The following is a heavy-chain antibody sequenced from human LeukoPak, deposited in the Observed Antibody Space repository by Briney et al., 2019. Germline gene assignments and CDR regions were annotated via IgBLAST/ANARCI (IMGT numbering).Heavy chain of an antibody. V-gene: IGHV3-21*01. J-gene: IGHJ5*02. Sequence: KTGGSLRLSCAASGFTFKGYWMSWVRQAPGKGLEWVSSVSSSGAYTFYADSVKGRFTISRDNAKNSLFLQMDSLRVDDSALYYCVRDLRFIGGSDWFDPWGQGTQVIVSS. D-gene: IGHD3-3*01. CDR2: VSSSGAYT. CDR3: VRDLRFIGGSDWFDP. CDR1: GFTFKGYW.